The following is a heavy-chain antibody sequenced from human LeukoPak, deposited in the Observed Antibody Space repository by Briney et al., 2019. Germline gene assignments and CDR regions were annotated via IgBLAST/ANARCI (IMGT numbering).Heavy chain of an antibody. J-gene: IGHJ3*02. CDR1: GFTFNNYA. V-gene: IGHV3-23*01. Sequence: GGSLRLSCAASGFTFNNYAMNWVRQAPGKGLEWVSGISGSGGSTYYADSVKGRFTFSRDNSKNTLYLQMNSLRAENTAVYYCARDTFDAVTTPTHAFDIWGQGTMVTVSS. CDR3: ARDTFDAVTTPTHAFDI. D-gene: IGHD4-17*01. CDR2: ISGSGGST.